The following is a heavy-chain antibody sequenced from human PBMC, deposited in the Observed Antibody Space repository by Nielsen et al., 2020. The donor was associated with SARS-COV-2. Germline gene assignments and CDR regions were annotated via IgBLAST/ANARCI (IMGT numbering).Heavy chain of an antibody. J-gene: IGHJ4*02. D-gene: IGHD5-24*01. CDR2: IFYRGNT. CDR1: GGSITTGSHY. V-gene: IGHV4-61*01. CDR3: VRIDMATISVDY. Sequence: SETLSLTCIVSGGSITTGSHYWSWIWQPPGKGLEWIGYIFYRGNTNYNPSLKSRVTISVDTSKNQFSLKVNSVTAADTVVYYCVRIDMATISVDYWGRGTLVTVSS.